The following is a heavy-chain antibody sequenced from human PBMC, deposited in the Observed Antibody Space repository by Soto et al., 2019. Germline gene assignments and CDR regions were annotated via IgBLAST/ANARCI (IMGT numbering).Heavy chain of an antibody. Sequence: ESGGGVVQPGRSLRLSCAASGFTFSSYGMHWVRQAPGKGLEWVAVISYDGSNKYYADSVKGRFTISRDNSKNTLYLQMNSLRAEDTAVYYCAKDSEEYYDSSGYYNYWGQGTLVTVSS. CDR2: ISYDGSNK. CDR1: GFTFSSYG. CDR3: AKDSEEYYDSSGYYNY. V-gene: IGHV3-30*18. D-gene: IGHD3-22*01. J-gene: IGHJ4*02.